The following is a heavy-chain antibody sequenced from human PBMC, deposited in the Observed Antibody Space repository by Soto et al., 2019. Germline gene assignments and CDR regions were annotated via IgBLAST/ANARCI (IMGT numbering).Heavy chain of an antibody. J-gene: IGHJ4*02. CDR1: GFTFSSNT. V-gene: IGHV3-23*01. CDR2: ISGSGGST. CDR3: AKDRKDSSGYNK. D-gene: IGHD3-22*01. Sequence: GGALRVSCAASGFTFSSNTMSLVRQAPGKGLEWVSAISGSGGSTYYADSVKGRFTISRDNSKNTLYLQMNSLRAEDKAVYYCAKDRKDSSGYNKWGQGTLVTVSS.